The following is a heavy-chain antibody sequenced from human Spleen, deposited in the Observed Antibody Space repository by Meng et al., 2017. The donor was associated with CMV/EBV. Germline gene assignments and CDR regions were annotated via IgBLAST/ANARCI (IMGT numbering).Heavy chain of an antibody. J-gene: IGHJ5*02. Sequence: GESLKISCAASGFTFSSYSMNWVRQAPGKGLEWVSSISSSSSYIYYADSVKGRFTISRDNAKNALSLQMNSLRAEDTAVYYCARDGAKYSSSWYRGHTKPNWFDPWGQGTLVTVSS. V-gene: IGHV3-21*01. CDR2: ISSSSSYI. CDR1: GFTFSSYS. D-gene: IGHD6-13*01. CDR3: ARDGAKYSSSWYRGHTKPNWFDP.